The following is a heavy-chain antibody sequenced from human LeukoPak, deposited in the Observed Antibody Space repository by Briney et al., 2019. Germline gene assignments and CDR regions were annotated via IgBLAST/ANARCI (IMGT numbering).Heavy chain of an antibody. Sequence: ASGTLSLTCAVYGGSFSGYYWSWIRQPPGKGLEWIGEINHSGSTNYNPSLKSRVTISVDTSKNQFSLKLSSVTAADMAVYYCARCSRWSARYFDYWGQGTLVTVSS. CDR3: ARCSRWSARYFDY. J-gene: IGHJ4*02. V-gene: IGHV4-34*01. CDR1: GGSFSGYY. D-gene: IGHD3-10*02. CDR2: INHSGST.